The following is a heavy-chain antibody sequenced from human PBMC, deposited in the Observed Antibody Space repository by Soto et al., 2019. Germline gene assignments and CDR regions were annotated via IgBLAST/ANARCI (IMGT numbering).Heavy chain of an antibody. D-gene: IGHD5-18*01. CDR1: GYTFTSYG. CDR2: ISAYNGNT. V-gene: IGHV1-18*01. CDR3: AREDKGEWIQLWPDYYYYGMDV. Sequence: GASVKVSCKASGYTFTSYGISWVRQAPGQGLEWMGWISAYNGNTNYAQKLQGRVTMTTDTSTSTAYMELRSLRSDDTAVYYCAREDKGEWIQLWPDYYYYGMDVWGQGTTVTVSS. J-gene: IGHJ6*02.